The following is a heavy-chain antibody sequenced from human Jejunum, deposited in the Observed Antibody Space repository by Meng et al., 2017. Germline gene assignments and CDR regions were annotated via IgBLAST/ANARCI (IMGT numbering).Heavy chain of an antibody. CDR3: FWERG. J-gene: IGHJ4*02. CDR1: GFTVTEHW. Sequence: EVQLVESGGGLFKPGGSLGLSCVASGFTVTEHWMDWVLQAPGKGLVWVAGVDFTTGTFYADPVKGRYTVTRDNAKNTVYLQMNSLRAEDTGVYYCFWERGWGQGTLVTVSS. V-gene: IGHV3-74*02. CDR2: VDFTTGT. D-gene: IGHD3-16*01.